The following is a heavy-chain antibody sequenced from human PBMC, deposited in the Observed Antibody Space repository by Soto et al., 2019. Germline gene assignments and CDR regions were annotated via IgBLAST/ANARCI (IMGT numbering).Heavy chain of an antibody. CDR3: ANMKYSSSPFAY. CDR1: GGSISSSSYY. CDR2: IYYSGST. V-gene: IGHV4-39*01. J-gene: IGHJ4*02. Sequence: SETLSLTCTVSGGSISSSSYYWGWIRQPPGKGLEWIGSIYYSGSTYYNPSLKSRVTISVDTSKNQFSLNLTSVTAADTGVYYCANMKYSSSPFAYWGQGTLVTVSS. D-gene: IGHD6-6*01.